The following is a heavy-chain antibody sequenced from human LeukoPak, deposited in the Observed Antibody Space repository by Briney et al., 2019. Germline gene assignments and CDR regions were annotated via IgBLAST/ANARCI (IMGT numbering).Heavy chain of an antibody. J-gene: IGHJ5*02. CDR2: IYYSGST. Sequence: SETLSLTCTVSGGPISSYYWSWIRQPPGKGLEWIGYIYYSGSTNYNPSLKSRVTISVDTSKNQFSLKLSSVTAADTAVYYCARGGIAARPDWFDPWGQGTLVTVSS. D-gene: IGHD6-6*01. V-gene: IGHV4-59*01. CDR1: GGPISSYY. CDR3: ARGGIAARPDWFDP.